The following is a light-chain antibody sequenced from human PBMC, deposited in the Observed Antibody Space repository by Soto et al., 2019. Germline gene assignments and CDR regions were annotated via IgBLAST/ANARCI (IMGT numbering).Light chain of an antibody. Sequence: QSALTQPASVSGSPGQSINISCTGTSSDVGCYNYVSWYQHHPGKAPKLIIYDVSNRPSGVSNPFSGSKSGNTASLTISGLQPEDEADYYCSSYTTSNTRQIVFGTGTKLTVL. J-gene: IGLJ1*01. CDR2: DVS. CDR3: SSYTTSNTRQIV. V-gene: IGLV2-14*03. CDR1: SSDVGCYNY.